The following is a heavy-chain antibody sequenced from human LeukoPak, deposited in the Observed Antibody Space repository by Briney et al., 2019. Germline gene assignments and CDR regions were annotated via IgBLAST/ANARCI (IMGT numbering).Heavy chain of an antibody. CDR2: IDWNGGST. CDR1: GFTFDDYG. CDR3: AREGVAYYDYVWGSYRFDY. J-gene: IGHJ4*02. Sequence: RSGGSLRLSCATSGFTFDDYGMSWVRQAPGKGLEWVSGIDWNGGSTGYADSVKGRFTISRDNAKNSLYLQMNSLRAEDTALYYCAREGVAYYDYVWGSYRFDYWGQGTLVTVSS. V-gene: IGHV3-20*04. D-gene: IGHD3-16*02.